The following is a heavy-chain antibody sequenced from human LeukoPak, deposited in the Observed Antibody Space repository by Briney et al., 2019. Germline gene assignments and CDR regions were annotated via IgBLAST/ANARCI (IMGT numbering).Heavy chain of an antibody. V-gene: IGHV3-30*01. Sequence: PGRSLRLSCAASGSTFSGHLLHWVRQAPGKGLEWVGGTAYDGAEKYYADSVRGRFAISRDNSKSTVYLEMNSLRPEDAAVYYCARGSLWFGEIYGMDVWGQGTTVTVSS. CDR1: GSTFSGHL. CDR3: ARGSLWFGEIYGMDV. J-gene: IGHJ6*02. CDR2: TAYDGAEK. D-gene: IGHD3-10*01.